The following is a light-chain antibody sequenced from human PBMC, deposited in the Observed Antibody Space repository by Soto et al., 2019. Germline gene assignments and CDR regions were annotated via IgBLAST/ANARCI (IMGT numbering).Light chain of an antibody. CDR3: QQYYRWPIT. CDR1: QSVSSK. V-gene: IGKV3-15*01. Sequence: EIVMTQSPATLSVSPGERATLSCRASQSVSSKLAWYQHKPGQAPRLLVYDASTWATGIPARFSGSGSGTEFTLTISNLQSEDFAVYYCQQYYRWPITFGQGTRLEIK. CDR2: DAS. J-gene: IGKJ5*01.